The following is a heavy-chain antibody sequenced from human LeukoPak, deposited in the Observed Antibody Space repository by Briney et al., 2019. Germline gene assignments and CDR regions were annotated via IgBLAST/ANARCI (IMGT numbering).Heavy chain of an antibody. Sequence: PGGSLRLSCAASGFTFSSYGMHWVRQAPGKGLEWVAFIRYDGRNKYYADSVKGRFTISRDNSKNTLYPQMNSLRAEDTAVYYCARDRSSIVYDSSPAFDYWGQGTLVTVSS. CDR3: ARDRSSIVYDSSPAFDY. J-gene: IGHJ4*02. CDR1: GFTFSSYG. D-gene: IGHD2-2*01. CDR2: IRYDGRNK. V-gene: IGHV3-30*02.